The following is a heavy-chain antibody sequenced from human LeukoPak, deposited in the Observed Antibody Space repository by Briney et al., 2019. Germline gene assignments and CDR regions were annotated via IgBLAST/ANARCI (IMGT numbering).Heavy chain of an antibody. D-gene: IGHD1-1*01. CDR2: ISAGGSA. CDR1: GFTCSSYA. V-gene: IGHV3-23*01. CDR3: AKRTTGTTRAFDI. J-gene: IGHJ3*02. Sequence: PGGSLRLSCAASGFTCSSYAMSWVRQAPGKGLEWVSAISAGGSAYYADSVKGQFTISRDISRNTLYLQMNSLRAEDTAVYYCAKRTTGTTRAFDIWGQGTMVTVSS.